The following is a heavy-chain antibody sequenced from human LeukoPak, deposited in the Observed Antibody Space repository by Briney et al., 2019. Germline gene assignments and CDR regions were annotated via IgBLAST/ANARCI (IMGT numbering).Heavy chain of an antibody. Sequence: ASVKVSCKASGYTFTGYYMHWVRQAPGQGLEWMGWINPNSGGTNYAQRFQGRVTMTRDTSISTAYMELSRLRSDGTAVYYCASLGYCSGGSCYPFDYWGQGTLVTVSS. CDR3: ASLGYCSGGSCYPFDY. J-gene: IGHJ4*02. D-gene: IGHD2-15*01. V-gene: IGHV1-2*02. CDR1: GYTFTGYY. CDR2: INPNSGGT.